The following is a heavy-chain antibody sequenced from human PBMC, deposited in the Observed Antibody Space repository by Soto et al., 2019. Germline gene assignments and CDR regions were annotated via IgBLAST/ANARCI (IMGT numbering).Heavy chain of an antibody. CDR3: AKDGRGIAVRIDY. V-gene: IGHV3-23*01. CDR1: GFTFSSYA. D-gene: IGHD6-19*01. Sequence: EVQLLESGGGLVQPGGSLRLSCAASGFTFSSYAMSWVRQAPGKGLEWVSAISGSGGSTYYADSVKGRFTISRDNSTNTLYLQMHSLRAEDTAVYYCAKDGRGIAVRIDYWVQETLVSASS. CDR2: ISGSGGST. J-gene: IGHJ4*02.